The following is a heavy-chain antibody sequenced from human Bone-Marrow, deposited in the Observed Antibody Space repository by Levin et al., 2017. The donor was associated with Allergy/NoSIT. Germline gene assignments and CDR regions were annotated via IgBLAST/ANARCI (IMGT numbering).Heavy chain of an antibody. CDR1: GGPFNTYT. CDR2: IIPMFAST. J-gene: IGHJ5*02. Sequence: SVKVSCKASGGPFNTYTIAWVRQAPGQGLEWMGEIIPMFASTTYAQKFRDRITITADESTNTAYMELSGLRSEDTAVYFCAKTETTVTTLGWFGPWGHGTLLTVSS. V-gene: IGHV1-69*13. CDR3: AKTETTVTTLGWFGP. D-gene: IGHD4-17*01.